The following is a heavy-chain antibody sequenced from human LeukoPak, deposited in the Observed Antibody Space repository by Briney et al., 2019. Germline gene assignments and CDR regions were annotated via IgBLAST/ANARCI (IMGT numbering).Heavy chain of an antibody. CDR2: INPNSGGT. D-gene: IGHD3-22*01. CDR1: GYSFTSYW. V-gene: IGHV1-2*02. CDR3: ARDPRYYYDSSGYYA. Sequence: GESLKISCKGSGYSFTSYWIGWVRQAPGQGLEWMGWINPNSGGTNYAQKFQGRVTMTRDTPISTAYMELSRLRSDDTAVYYCARDPRYYYDSSGYYAWGQGTLLTVSS. J-gene: IGHJ5*02.